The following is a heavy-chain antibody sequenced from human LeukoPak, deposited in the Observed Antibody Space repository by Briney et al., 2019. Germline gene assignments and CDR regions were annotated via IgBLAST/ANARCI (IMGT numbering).Heavy chain of an antibody. Sequence: PSETLSPTCTVSGGSISSYYWSWIRQPPGKGLEWIGYIYYSGSTNYNPSLKSRVTISVDTSKNQFSLKLSSVTAADTAVYYCARDFGYCSSTSCSYFDYWGQGTLVTVSS. CDR2: IYYSGST. D-gene: IGHD2-2*03. V-gene: IGHV4-59*01. CDR3: ARDFGYCSSTSCSYFDY. J-gene: IGHJ4*02. CDR1: GGSISSYY.